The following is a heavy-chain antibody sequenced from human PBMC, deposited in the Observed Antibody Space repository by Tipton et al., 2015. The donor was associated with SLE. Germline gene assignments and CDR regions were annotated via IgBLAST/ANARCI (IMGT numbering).Heavy chain of an antibody. CDR3: AGGGYCSSPSCYTRGAFGY. D-gene: IGHD2-2*02. CDR2: ISAYNGNT. J-gene: IGHJ4*02. CDR1: GYTFTSYG. V-gene: IGHV1-18*01. Sequence: QSGPEVKKPGASVKVSCKASGYTFTSYGISWVRQAPGQGLEWMGWISAYNGNTNYAQKLQGRVTMTTDTSTSTAYMELRSLSSDDTAVYYCAGGGYCSSPSCYTRGAFGYWGQGTLVTVSS.